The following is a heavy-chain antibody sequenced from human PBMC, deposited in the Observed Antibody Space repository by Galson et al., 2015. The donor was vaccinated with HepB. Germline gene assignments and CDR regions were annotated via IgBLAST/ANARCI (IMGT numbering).Heavy chain of an antibody. V-gene: IGHV1-69*10. J-gene: IGHJ4*02. CDR2: IIPILGIA. Sequence: SVKVSCKASGGTFSSYAISWVRQAPGQGLEWMGGIIPILGIANYAQKFQGRVTITADKSTSTAYMELSSLRSEDTAVYYCARDQSPYYDILTGPFDYWGQGTLVTVSS. D-gene: IGHD3-9*01. CDR1: GGTFSSYA. CDR3: ARDQSPYYDILTGPFDY.